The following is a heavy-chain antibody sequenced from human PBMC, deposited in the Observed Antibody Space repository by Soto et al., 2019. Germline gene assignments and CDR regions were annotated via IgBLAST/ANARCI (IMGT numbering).Heavy chain of an antibody. V-gene: IGHV3-48*03. CDR1: GFALSNYE. CDR3: ARERGGLSGADV. J-gene: IGHJ6*02. CDR2: ISTGGSSI. Sequence: GGSLRLSCAGSGFALSNYEMNWVRQAPGKGLEWVSYISTGGSSIYYADSVKGRFTIARDNGKNSVYLQMSSLRAEDTATYYCARERGGLSGADVWGQGTTVTVSS. D-gene: IGHD1-26*01.